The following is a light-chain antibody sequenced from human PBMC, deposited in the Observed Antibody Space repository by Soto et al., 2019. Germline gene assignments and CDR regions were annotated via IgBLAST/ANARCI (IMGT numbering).Light chain of an antibody. CDR2: AAS. Sequence: DIQMTQSPSSLSASVGDRVTITCRSSQNISRYLNWYQQKHGKAPKLLIYAASTLQSGVPSRFSGSESGTDFTLTISSLQPEDFATYYCQQSYNLKFTFGPGTKVDIK. CDR1: QNISRY. CDR3: QQSYNLKFT. V-gene: IGKV1-39*01. J-gene: IGKJ3*01.